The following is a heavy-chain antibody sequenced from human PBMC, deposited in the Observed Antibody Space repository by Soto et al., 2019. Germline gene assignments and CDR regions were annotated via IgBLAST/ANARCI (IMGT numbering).Heavy chain of an antibody. CDR1: GFTFNSYS. CDR2: ISSSSGYI. J-gene: IGHJ4*02. V-gene: IGHV3-21*02. D-gene: IGHD5-12*01. CDR3: ATERRDGYNPFDY. Sequence: EVQLVESGGGLVKPGGSLRLSCAASGFTFNSYSMNWVRQAPGKGLEWVSSISSSSGYIHYADSVTGRFTISRDNAKNSLYPQMSSLRAEDTAVYYCATERRDGYNPFDYWGQGTLVTVSS.